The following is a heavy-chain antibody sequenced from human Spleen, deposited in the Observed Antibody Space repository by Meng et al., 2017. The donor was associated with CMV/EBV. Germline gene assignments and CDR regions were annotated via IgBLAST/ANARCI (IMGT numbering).Heavy chain of an antibody. CDR3: ARSLGTVTASYYYYYCLDV. Sequence: SVKVSCKAPRGAFSNYAIGWVRQAPGQGLEWVGGIVPILGIPDYGQKFQDRVTLTADQSTTTAYMELRNLRLEDTAVYYCARSLGTVTASYYYYYCLDVWGQGTTVTVSS. D-gene: IGHD2-21*02. CDR1: RGAFSNYA. J-gene: IGHJ6*02. V-gene: IGHV1-69*10. CDR2: IVPILGIP.